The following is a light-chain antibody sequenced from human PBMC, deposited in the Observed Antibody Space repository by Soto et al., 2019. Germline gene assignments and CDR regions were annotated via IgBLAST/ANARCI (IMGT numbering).Light chain of an antibody. CDR2: EVN. V-gene: IGLV2-18*02. CDR1: STDSRHYKD. Sequence: QSALTQPPSVSGSPGQSVTISCAGTSTDSRHYKDVSWYQQRPGKAPKLIIFEVNKRPSGVPDRFSGSKSGNTASLTISGLQAEDEADYYCSSYTISTTLVFGTGTKVTVL. CDR3: SSYTISTTLV. J-gene: IGLJ1*01.